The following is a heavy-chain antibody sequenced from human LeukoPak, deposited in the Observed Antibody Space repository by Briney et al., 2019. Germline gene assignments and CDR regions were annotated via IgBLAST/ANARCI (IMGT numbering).Heavy chain of an antibody. V-gene: IGHV3-21*01. CDR1: GFTFSSYS. CDR2: ISSSSSYI. CDR3: AREPNARYNWNDVSAFDI. D-gene: IGHD1-1*01. J-gene: IGHJ3*02. Sequence: GGSLRLSCAASGFTFSSYSMNWVRQAPGKGLEWVSSISSSSSYIYYADSVKGRFTISRDNAKNSLYLQMNSLRAEDTAVYYCAREPNARYNWNDVSAFDIWGQGTMVTVSS.